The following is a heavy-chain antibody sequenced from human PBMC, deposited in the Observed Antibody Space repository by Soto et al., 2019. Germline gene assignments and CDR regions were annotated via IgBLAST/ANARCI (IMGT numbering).Heavy chain of an antibody. D-gene: IGHD6-19*01. V-gene: IGHV5-51*01. Sequence: GESLKISCKGSGYSFTSYWSGWVRQMPGKGLEWMGIIYPGDSDTRYSPSFQGQVTISADKSISTAYLQWSSLKASDTAMYYCASPGSSGWRENYGMDVWGQGTTVTVSS. J-gene: IGHJ6*02. CDR1: GYSFTSYW. CDR3: ASPGSSGWRENYGMDV. CDR2: IYPGDSDT.